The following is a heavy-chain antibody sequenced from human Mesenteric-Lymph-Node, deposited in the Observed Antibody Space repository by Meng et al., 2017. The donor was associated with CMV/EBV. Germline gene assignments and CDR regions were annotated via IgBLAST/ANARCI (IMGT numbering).Heavy chain of an antibody. Sequence: LERSGRGLVNPSDTLPLPGIGFVSSASNRSHHWTWIRQPPGKGLEWIGNAHHRGTTYYNPSLKGRLTISVDTSANLFSLRLTTVTAADTATYYCARRGNYDSDYSEYWGQGPLVTVSS. CDR3: ARRGNYDSDYSEY. J-gene: IGHJ4*02. CDR2: AHHRGTT. CDR1: VSSASNRSHH. D-gene: IGHD3-22*01. V-gene: IGHV4-39*01.